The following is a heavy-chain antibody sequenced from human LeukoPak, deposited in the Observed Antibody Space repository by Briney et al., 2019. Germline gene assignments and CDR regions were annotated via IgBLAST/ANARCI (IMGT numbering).Heavy chain of an antibody. CDR2: IYHSGST. D-gene: IGHD3-3*01. J-gene: IGHJ5*02. CDR3: ATVRSGSSTNCFDP. CDR1: SYSVRSAYY. V-gene: IGHV4-38-2*02. Sequence: SETLSLTCIVSSYSVRSAYYWGWIRQPPGKGLEWIGNIYHSGSTYYNSSLKSRVTISVDTSKNQFSLKLNSLTAADSAVYYCATVRSGSSTNCFDPWGQGTLVTVSS.